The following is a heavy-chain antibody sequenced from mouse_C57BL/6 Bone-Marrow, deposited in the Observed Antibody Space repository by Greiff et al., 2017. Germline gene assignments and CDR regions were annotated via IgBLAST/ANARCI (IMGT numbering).Heavy chain of an antibody. CDR3: ARGMVTVPYYAMDY. V-gene: IGHV5-17*01. D-gene: IGHD2-2*01. Sequence: EVQLVESGGGLVKPGGSLKLSCAASGFTFSDYGMHWVRQAPEKGLEWVAYISSGSSTIYYADTVKGRFTISRDNAKNTLFLQMTSLRSEDTAMYYCARGMVTVPYYAMDYWGQGTSVTVSS. CDR1: GFTFSDYG. CDR2: ISSGSSTI. J-gene: IGHJ4*01.